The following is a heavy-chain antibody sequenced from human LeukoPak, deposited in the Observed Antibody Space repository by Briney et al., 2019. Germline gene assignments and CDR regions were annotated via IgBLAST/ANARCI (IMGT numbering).Heavy chain of an antibody. CDR2: IYSGGST. CDR1: GFTVSSNY. J-gene: IGHJ4*02. CDR3: ARAVVGAAFDY. V-gene: IGHV3-53*01. Sequence: GGSLRLSCAASGFTVSSNYMSWVRQAPGKGLEWVSVIYSGGSTYYADSVKGRFTISRDNSKNTLYLQMNGLRAEDTAVYYCARAVVGAAFDYWGQGTLVTVSS. D-gene: IGHD1-26*01.